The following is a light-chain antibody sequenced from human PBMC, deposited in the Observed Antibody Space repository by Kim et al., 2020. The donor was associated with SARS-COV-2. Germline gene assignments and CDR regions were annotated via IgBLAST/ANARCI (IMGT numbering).Light chain of an antibody. CDR3: QAWDSSAVV. V-gene: IGLV3-1*01. J-gene: IGLJ2*01. CDR1: KLGDKH. Sequence: SVSPGQTASITCSGNKLGDKHVCWYHQKPGQSPVLVIYEDTKRPAGIPERFSGSNSGNIATLTISGTQAMDEADYYCQAWDSSAVVFGGGTQLTVL. CDR2: EDT.